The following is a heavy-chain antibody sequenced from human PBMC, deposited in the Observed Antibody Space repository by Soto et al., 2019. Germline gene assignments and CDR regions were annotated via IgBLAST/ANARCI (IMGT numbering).Heavy chain of an antibody. CDR3: ARCHRGLRCHVDF. V-gene: IGHV4-59*01. D-gene: IGHD2-8*01. Sequence: SETLSLTGTVCGGYISSSYWSCLRQPPGKALEWIGYISYSGSTIYNPSLKSRVTISVDTCVNLACLHLSSLKSDDTAVYFCARCHRGLRCHVDFCGQGSLVIVSS. J-gene: IGHJ4*02. CDR2: ISYSGST. CDR1: GGYISSSY.